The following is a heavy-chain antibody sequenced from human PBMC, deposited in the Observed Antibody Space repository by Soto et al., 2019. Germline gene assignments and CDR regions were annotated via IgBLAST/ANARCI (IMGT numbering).Heavy chain of an antibody. CDR2: IYYTGST. V-gene: IGHV4-31*03. J-gene: IGHJ4*02. CDR3: ARIEMASIK. CDR1: GASIRSGGYY. Sequence: PSETLSLTCSVSGASIRSGGYYWSWLRQSPGKGLEWIGHIYYTGSTFYSPSLKSRLTISLDTSKNQFSLDLRSVTAADTAMYYCARIEMASIKWGRGTTVTVSS.